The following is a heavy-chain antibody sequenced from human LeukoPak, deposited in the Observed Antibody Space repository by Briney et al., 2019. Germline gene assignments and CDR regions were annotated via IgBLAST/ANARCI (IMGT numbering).Heavy chain of an antibody. CDR1: GGSISSSSYY. Sequence: PSETLSLTCTVSGGSISSSSYYWGWIRQPPGKGLEWIGSIYYSGSTYYNPSLKSRVTISVDTSKNQFSLKLSSVTAADTAVYYCARGPLYSSSSNSNYFDYWGQGTLVTVSS. CDR3: ARGPLYSSSSNSNYFDY. V-gene: IGHV4-39*01. D-gene: IGHD6-6*01. CDR2: IYYSGST. J-gene: IGHJ4*02.